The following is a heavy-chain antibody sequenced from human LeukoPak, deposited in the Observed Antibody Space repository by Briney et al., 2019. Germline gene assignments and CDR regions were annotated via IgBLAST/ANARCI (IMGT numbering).Heavy chain of an antibody. CDR3: ARGMGTVVKEDYFDY. D-gene: IGHD4-23*01. V-gene: IGHV1-3*01. Sequence: ASVKVSRKASGYTFTSYAMHWVRQAPGQRLEWVGWINAGNGNTKYSQKFQGRVTITRDTSASTAYMELSSLRSEDTAVYYCARGMGTVVKEDYFDYWGQGTLVTVSS. J-gene: IGHJ4*02. CDR2: INAGNGNT. CDR1: GYTFTSYA.